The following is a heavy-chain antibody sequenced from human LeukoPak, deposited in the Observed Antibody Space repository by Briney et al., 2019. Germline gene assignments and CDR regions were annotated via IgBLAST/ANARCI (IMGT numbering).Heavy chain of an antibody. Sequence: ASVTVSCKASGYTFTSFGISWVRQAPGQGPEWMGWISAYNGNTNYVQKFQGRVTMTTDTSTNTAYMELRSLTSDDTAVYYCARDLGLDTTMIFFDYWGQGTVVTVSS. CDR1: GYTFTSFG. CDR3: ARDLGLDTTMIFFDY. J-gene: IGHJ4*02. V-gene: IGHV1-18*01. D-gene: IGHD5-18*01. CDR2: ISAYNGNT.